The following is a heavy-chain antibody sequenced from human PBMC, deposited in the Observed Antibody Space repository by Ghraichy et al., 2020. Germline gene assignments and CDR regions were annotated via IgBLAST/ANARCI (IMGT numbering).Heavy chain of an antibody. D-gene: IGHD6-19*01. V-gene: IGHV3-7*01. CDR1: GFTFRTYW. Sequence: GGSLRLSCAASGFTFRTYWMSWVRQAPGKGLEWVARIKEDGSEKHYEDSVKGRFTISRDNAKNSVYLQMNSLRAEDTAVYYCARDKGWSALDYWGQGTLVTVSS. J-gene: IGHJ4*02. CDR3: ARDKGWSALDY. CDR2: IKEDGSEK.